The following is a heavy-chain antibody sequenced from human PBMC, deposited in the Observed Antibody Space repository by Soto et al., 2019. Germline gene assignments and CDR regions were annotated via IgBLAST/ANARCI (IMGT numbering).Heavy chain of an antibody. CDR1: GFTFSSYA. D-gene: IGHD3-10*01. V-gene: IGHV3-23*01. CDR3: ANSGTRHYYAATDV. CDR2: VSGSGGST. J-gene: IGHJ6*02. Sequence: EVQLLESGGGLVQPGESLRLSCAASGFTFSSYAMIWVRQAPGKGLEWVSVVSGSGGSTYYVDSVKGRFTISRDNSNNTLYRQITSLTAQATAVDYCANSGTRHYYAATDVFGQGTTVAVSS.